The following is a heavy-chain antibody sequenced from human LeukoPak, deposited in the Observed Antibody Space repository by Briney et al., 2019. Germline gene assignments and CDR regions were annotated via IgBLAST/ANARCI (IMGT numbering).Heavy chain of an antibody. D-gene: IGHD3-9*01. CDR3: ARVIYDILTGRFDAFDI. V-gene: IGHV4-59*12. J-gene: IGHJ3*02. CDR1: GGSISSYY. Sequence: SETLSLTCTVSGGSISSYYWSWIRQPPGKGLEWIGYIYYSGSTNYNPSLKSRVTISVDRSKNQFSLKLSSVTAADTAVYYCARVIYDILTGRFDAFDIWGQGTMVTVSS. CDR2: IYYSGST.